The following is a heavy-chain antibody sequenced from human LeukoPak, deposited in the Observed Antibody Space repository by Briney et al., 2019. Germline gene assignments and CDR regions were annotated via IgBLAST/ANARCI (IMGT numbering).Heavy chain of an antibody. J-gene: IGHJ5*02. D-gene: IGHD2-2*03. Sequence: GASVKVSRKASGYTYTRYDINGVRQATARGLEWMGWMNPNSGNTGNAQKFQGRVTMNRNTCIGTAYMELSSLRSEDTAVYYCARLSGYCSSTSCPNRFQNWFDPWGQGTLVTVSS. V-gene: IGHV1-8*01. CDR1: GYTYTRYD. CDR3: ARLSGYCSSTSCPNRFQNWFDP. CDR2: MNPNSGNT.